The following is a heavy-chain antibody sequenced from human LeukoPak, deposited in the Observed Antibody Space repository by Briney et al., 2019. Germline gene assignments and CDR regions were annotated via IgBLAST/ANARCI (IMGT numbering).Heavy chain of an antibody. Sequence: GASVKVSCKASGYTFTSYYMHWVRQAPGQGLEWMGTINPSGGSTSYAQKFQGRVTITADKSTSTAYMELSSLRSEDTAVYYCARDRYDSSGYYSDYWGQGTLVTVSS. CDR2: INPSGGST. CDR3: ARDRYDSSGYYSDY. J-gene: IGHJ4*02. V-gene: IGHV1-46*01. D-gene: IGHD3-22*01. CDR1: GYTFTSYY.